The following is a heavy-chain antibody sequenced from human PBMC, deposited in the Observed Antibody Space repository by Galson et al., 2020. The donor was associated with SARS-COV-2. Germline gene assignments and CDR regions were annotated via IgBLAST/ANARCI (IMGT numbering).Heavy chain of an antibody. CDR2: ISAYNGNT. J-gene: IGHJ3*02. CDR3: ARDRRYYSSGWYDAFDI. V-gene: IGHV1-18*04. Sequence: ASVKVSCKASGYTFTSYGISWVRQAPGQGLEWMGWISAYNGNTDYAQKLQGRVTMTTDTSTNTAYMEVRSLRSDDTAVYYCARDRRYYSSGWYDAFDIWGQGTMVTVSS. D-gene: IGHD6-19*01. CDR1: GYTFTSYG.